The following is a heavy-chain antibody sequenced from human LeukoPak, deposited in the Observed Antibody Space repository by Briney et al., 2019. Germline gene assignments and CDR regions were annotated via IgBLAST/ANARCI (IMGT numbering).Heavy chain of an antibody. CDR1: GGTFSSYA. D-gene: IGHD3-22*01. Sequence: SVKVSCKASGGTFSSYAISWVRQAPGQGLEWMGGIIPIFGTANYAQKFQGRVTITADESTSTAYMEVSSLRSEDTAVYYCARAKDYYDSSGYYHWGQGTLVTVSS. V-gene: IGHV1-69*13. J-gene: IGHJ4*02. CDR3: ARAKDYYDSSGYYH. CDR2: IIPIFGTA.